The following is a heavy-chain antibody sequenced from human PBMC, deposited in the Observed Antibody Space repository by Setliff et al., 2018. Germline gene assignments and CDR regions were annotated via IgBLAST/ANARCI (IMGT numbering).Heavy chain of an antibody. D-gene: IGHD7-27*01. J-gene: IGHJ4*02. CDR2: IGHTGSI. CDR1: GYSISSGYI. V-gene: IGHV4-38-2*02. CDR3: VLTPSNLFDY. Sequence: SETLSLTCTVSGYSISSGYIWGWIRQPPGKGLEWVGNIGHTGSINYNPSLKSRLTISRDTSKNQVSLKLNSVTAADTAMYYCVLTPSNLFDYWGQGTLVTVSS.